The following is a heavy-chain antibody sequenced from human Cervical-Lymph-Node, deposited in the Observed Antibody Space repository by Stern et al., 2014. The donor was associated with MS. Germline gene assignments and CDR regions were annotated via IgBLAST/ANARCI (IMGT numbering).Heavy chain of an antibody. J-gene: IGHJ5*02. V-gene: IGHV1-18*01. CDR2: ISGYNYDT. Sequence: VQLVESGAEVKKPGTSVKVSCKASGYTFRKYGISWVRQAPGQGLEWMGWISGYNYDTNYVEKFQGRVTMTTDTSTNTAYLELRSLTSDDTAVYYCARDPHIAVAGTGGGFDPWGQGTLVTVSS. CDR3: ARDPHIAVAGTGGGFDP. D-gene: IGHD6-19*01. CDR1: GYTFRKYG.